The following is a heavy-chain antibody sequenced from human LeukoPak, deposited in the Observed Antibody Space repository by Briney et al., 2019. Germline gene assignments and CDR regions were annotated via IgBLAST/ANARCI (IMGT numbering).Heavy chain of an antibody. J-gene: IGHJ6*03. D-gene: IGHD3-10*01. CDR2: INHSGST. Sequence: GSLRLSCAASGFTFSSYAMSWIRQPPGKGLEWIGEINHSGSTNYNPSLKSRVTISVDTSKNQFSLKLSSVTAADTAVYYCARGRVYYYGSGSYGSYMDVWGKGTTVTVSS. CDR1: GFTFSSYA. V-gene: IGHV4-34*01. CDR3: ARGRVYYYGSGSYGSYMDV.